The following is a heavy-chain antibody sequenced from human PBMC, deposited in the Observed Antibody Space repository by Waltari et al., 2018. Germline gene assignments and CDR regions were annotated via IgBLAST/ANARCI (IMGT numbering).Heavy chain of an antibody. J-gene: IGHJ6*02. CDR1: GFIFSSYD. CDR2: IGTAGDT. D-gene: IGHD3-10*01. V-gene: IGHV3-13*01. Sequence: EVQLVESGGGLVQPGGSMRLSCAAAGFIFSSYDMQWVRQATAKGLEWVSAIGTAGDTYYPGSVKGRFTISREKAKNSLYLQMNSLRAGDTAVYYCARMMYYYGSGSDKDDYYYGMDVWGQGTTVTVSS. CDR3: ARMMYYYGSGSDKDDYYYGMDV.